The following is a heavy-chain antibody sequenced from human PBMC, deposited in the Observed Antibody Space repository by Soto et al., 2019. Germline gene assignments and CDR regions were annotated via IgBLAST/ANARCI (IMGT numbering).Heavy chain of an antibody. J-gene: IGHJ6*03. CDR1: GFTFSNYW. CDR3: ARGDCVGGTCYSLAGSFYYYMDV. Sequence: EVQLVESGGGLVQPGGSRRLSGEASGFTFSNYWMYWVRQAPGKGREGVSRINRDGGVSSHADSVRGRLTISRDNVKNTLYLHMDSLRAEDTAVYFCARGDCVGGTCYSLAGSFYYYMDVWGKGTTVTVFS. D-gene: IGHD2-15*01. CDR2: INRDGGVS. V-gene: IGHV3-74*02.